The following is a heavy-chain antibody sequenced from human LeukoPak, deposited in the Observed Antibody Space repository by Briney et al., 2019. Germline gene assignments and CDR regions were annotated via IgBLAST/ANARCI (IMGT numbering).Heavy chain of an antibody. CDR1: GFTFSSYA. CDR3: AKGIARITIFGVVTHGFDY. Sequence: GGSLRFSCAGSGFTFSSYAMSWVRQAPGKGLEWVSAISGSGGSTYYADSVKGRFTISRDNSKNTLYLQMNSLRAEDTAVYYCAKGIARITIFGVVTHGFDYWGQGTLVTVSS. D-gene: IGHD3-3*01. J-gene: IGHJ4*02. CDR2: ISGSGGST. V-gene: IGHV3-23*01.